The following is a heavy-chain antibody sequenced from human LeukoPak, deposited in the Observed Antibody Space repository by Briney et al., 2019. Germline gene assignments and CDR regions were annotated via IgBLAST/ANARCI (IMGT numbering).Heavy chain of an antibody. CDR2: ISYDGSNK. CDR1: GFTFSSYA. D-gene: IGHD2-15*01. J-gene: IGHJ4*02. V-gene: IGHV3-30-3*01. Sequence: GGSLRLSCAASGFTFSSYAMHWVRQAPGKGLEWVAVISYDGSNKYYADSVKGRFTISRDDSKNTLYLQMNSLRAEDTAVYYCARAGYCSGGSCYSGGLDYWGQGTLVTVSS. CDR3: ARAGYCSGGSCYSGGLDY.